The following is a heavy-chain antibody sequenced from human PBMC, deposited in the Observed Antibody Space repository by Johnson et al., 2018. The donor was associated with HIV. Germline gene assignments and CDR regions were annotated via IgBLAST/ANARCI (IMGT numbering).Heavy chain of an antibody. J-gene: IGHJ3*02. D-gene: IGHD3-22*01. CDR3: ARVVAYDAFDI. Sequence: VQLVESGGGLVKPGGSLRLSCAASGFTFSNAWMSWVRQAPGKGLEWVGRIKSKTDGGTTDYAAPVKGRFTISRDDSKNTLYLQMNSLGAEDTAVYYWARVVAYDAFDIWGQGTMVTVSS. CDR1: GFTFSNAW. CDR2: IKSKTDGGTT. V-gene: IGHV3-15*01.